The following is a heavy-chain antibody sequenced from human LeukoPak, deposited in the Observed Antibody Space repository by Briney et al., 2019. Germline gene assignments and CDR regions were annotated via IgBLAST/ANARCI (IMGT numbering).Heavy chain of an antibody. D-gene: IGHD1-1*01. Sequence: WVRQXXXQGLEWLGWINPNSGGTNYAQKFQGRVTMTRDTSISTAYMELSRLRSDDTAVYYCARDGTEETGELDYWGQGTLVTVSS. J-gene: IGHJ4*02. V-gene: IGHV1-2*02. CDR3: ARDGTEETGELDY. CDR2: INPNSGGT.